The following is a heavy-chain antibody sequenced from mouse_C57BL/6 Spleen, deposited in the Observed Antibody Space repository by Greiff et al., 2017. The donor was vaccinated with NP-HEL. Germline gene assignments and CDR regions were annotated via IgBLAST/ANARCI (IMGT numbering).Heavy chain of an antibody. CDR1: GFTFSDYY. D-gene: IGHD2-5*01. J-gene: IGHJ1*03. V-gene: IGHV5-16*01. CDR3: ARAYYSNSYWYFDV. Sequence: EVKLVESEGGLVQPGSSMKLSCTASGFTFSDYYMAWVRQVPEKGLEWVANINYDGSSTYYLDSLKSRFIISRDNAKNILYLQMSSLKSEDTATYYCARAYYSNSYWYFDVWGTGTTVTVSS. CDR2: INYDGSST.